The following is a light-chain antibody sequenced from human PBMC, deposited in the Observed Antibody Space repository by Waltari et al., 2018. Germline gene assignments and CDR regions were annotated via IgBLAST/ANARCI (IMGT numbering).Light chain of an antibody. Sequence: EIVLTQSPAILSLSAGERPTLPCGASQSVSNNYLDWYQQKPGQAPRLLIYGASNRATGVPDRFSGSGSGTDFTLTISRLEPEDFAAYYCQQYGSYPRTFGRGTKVEIK. J-gene: IGKJ1*01. CDR3: QQYGSYPRT. CDR2: GAS. CDR1: QSVSNNY. V-gene: IGKV3-20*01.